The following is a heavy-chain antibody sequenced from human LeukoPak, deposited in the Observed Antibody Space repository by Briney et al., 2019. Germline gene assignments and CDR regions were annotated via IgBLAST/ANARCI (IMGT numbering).Heavy chain of an antibody. D-gene: IGHD3-10*01. CDR2: ISSDGGAI. V-gene: IGHV3-48*04. Sequence: GGSLRLSCAASGFTFSRKTMNWVRQAPGKGLEWVSYISSDGGAIYYADSVRGRFTISRDNAKNSLYLQMNSLRAEDTAVYYCARDGFGAYGSGSYYKSTTTDYWGQGTLVTVSS. J-gene: IGHJ4*02. CDR1: GFTFSRKT. CDR3: ARDGFGAYGSGSYYKSTTTDY.